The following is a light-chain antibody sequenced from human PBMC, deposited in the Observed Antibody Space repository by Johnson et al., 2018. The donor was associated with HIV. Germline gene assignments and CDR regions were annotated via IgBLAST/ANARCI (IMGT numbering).Light chain of an antibody. CDR1: SSNIGKNY. J-gene: IGLJ1*01. CDR3: GTWDSSLSVYV. CDR2: ENN. V-gene: IGLV1-51*02. Sequence: QAVLTQPPSVSAAPGQKVTISCSGGSSNIGKNYVSWYQQLPGTAPKLLIYENNKRPSGIPDRFSGSKSGTSATLGITGLQTGDEADYYCGTWDSSLSVYVFGTGTKVTVL.